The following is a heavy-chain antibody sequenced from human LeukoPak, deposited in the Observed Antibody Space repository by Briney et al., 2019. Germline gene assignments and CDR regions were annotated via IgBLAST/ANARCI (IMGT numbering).Heavy chain of an antibody. J-gene: IGHJ3*02. Sequence: PSGALALTCTVYGGSISSYYWSWIRQPPGKGREWIGYIYYSGSTNYNPSLKSRVTISVDTSKNQFSLKLSSVTAADTAVYYCARRRVTRFFTLGDLDAFDIWGQGTMVTVSS. CDR1: GGSISSYY. V-gene: IGHV4-59*08. CDR2: IYYSGST. CDR3: ARRRVTRFFTLGDLDAFDI. D-gene: IGHD2-15*01.